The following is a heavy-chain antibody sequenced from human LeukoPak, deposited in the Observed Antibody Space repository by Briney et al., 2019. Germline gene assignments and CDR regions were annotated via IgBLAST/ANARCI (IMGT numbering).Heavy chain of an antibody. D-gene: IGHD6-13*01. J-gene: IGHJ4*02. CDR3: ARGSAGNNY. CDR1: GFTFSTYW. V-gene: IGHV3-7*01. Sequence: PGGSLRLSCAASGFTFSTYWMSWVRQAPGKGLEWVDNIKQDGRKKNYVACVKGRFTISRDNAKNSLYLQMNSLRAEDTAMYYCARGSAGNNYWGQGSLVTVSS. CDR2: IKQDGRKK.